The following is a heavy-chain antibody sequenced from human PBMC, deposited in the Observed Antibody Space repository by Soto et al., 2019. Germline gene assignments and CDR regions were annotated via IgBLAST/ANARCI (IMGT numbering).Heavy chain of an antibody. J-gene: IGHJ5*02. CDR3: ARDVQETMIVVESPRFDP. D-gene: IGHD3-22*01. CDR1: GGSISRGDYY. Sequence: TLSLTFTVSGGSISRGDYYLSWIRRPPGEGLEWIGYIYYSGSTYYNPSLKSRVTISVDTSKNQFSLKLSSVTAADTAVYYCARDVQETMIVVESPRFDPWGKGTLVTVSS. V-gene: IGHV4-30-4*01. CDR2: IYYSGST.